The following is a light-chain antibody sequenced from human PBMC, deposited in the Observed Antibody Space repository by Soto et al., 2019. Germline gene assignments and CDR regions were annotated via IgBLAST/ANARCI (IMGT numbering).Light chain of an antibody. J-gene: IGKJ3*01. CDR2: AAS. CDR3: QQLNSYVFA. Sequence: DIRLTQSPSFLSASIGDRVTITCRASQDVSRYLAWYQQKPGKAPNLLIYAASTLRSGVPSRFSGSGSETEFTLTISSLQPEDFATYHCQQLNSYVFAFGPGTKVDIK. CDR1: QDVSRY. V-gene: IGKV1-9*01.